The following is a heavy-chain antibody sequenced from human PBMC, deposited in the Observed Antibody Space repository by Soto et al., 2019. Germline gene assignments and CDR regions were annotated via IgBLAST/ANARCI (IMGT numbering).Heavy chain of an antibody. D-gene: IGHD3-3*01. CDR3: ARRQAVFDLWSGYPAIDY. CDR1: GYSFTSYW. CDR2: IDPSDSYT. V-gene: IGHV5-10-1*01. Sequence: PGESLKISCKGSGYSFTSYWISWVRQMPGKGLEWMGRIDPSDSYTNYSPSFQGHVTISADKSISTAYLQWSSLKASDTAMYYCARRQAVFDLWSGYPAIDYWGQGTLVTVSS. J-gene: IGHJ4*02.